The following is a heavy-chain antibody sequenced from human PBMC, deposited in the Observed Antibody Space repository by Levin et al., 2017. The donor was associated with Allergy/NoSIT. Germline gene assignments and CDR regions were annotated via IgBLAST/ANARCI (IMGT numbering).Heavy chain of an antibody. V-gene: IGHV3-30-3*01. J-gene: IGHJ4*02. Sequence: SGGSLRLSCAASGFTFSSYAMHWVRQAPGKGLEWVAVISYDGSNKYYADSVKGRFTISRDNSKNTLYLQMNSLRAEDTAVYYCARDPVSTDYGGNSYTFDYWGQGTLVTVSS. D-gene: IGHD4-23*01. CDR3: ARDPVSTDYGGNSYTFDY. CDR1: GFTFSSYA. CDR2: ISYDGSNK.